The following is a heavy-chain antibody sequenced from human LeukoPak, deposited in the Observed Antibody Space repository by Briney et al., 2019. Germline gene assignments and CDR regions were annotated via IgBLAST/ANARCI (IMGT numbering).Heavy chain of an antibody. CDR1: GFTFSSYG. CDR2: ISYDGSNK. V-gene: IGHV3-30*18. J-gene: IGHJ4*02. CDR3: AKEYCSGGSCYEFDY. D-gene: IGHD2-15*01. Sequence: QSGGSLRLSCAASGFTFSSYGMHWVRQAPGKGLEWVAVISYDGSNKYYADSVKGRFTISRDNSKNTLYLQMNSLRAEDTAVYYCAKEYCSGGSCYEFDYWGQGTQVTVSS.